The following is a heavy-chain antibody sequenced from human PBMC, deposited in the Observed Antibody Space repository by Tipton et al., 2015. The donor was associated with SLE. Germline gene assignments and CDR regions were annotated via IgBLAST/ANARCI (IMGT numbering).Heavy chain of an antibody. Sequence: TLSLTCTVSGGSISSSSYYWGWIRQPPGKGLEWIGYVYYSGSTYYNPSLKGRVTISVDTSKNQFSLKLSSVTAADTAVYYCGGTGTTGWYFDLWGRGTLVTVSS. V-gene: IGHV4-31*03. D-gene: IGHD1-1*01. CDR1: GGSISSSSYY. CDR3: GGTGTTGWYFDL. CDR2: VYYSGST. J-gene: IGHJ2*01.